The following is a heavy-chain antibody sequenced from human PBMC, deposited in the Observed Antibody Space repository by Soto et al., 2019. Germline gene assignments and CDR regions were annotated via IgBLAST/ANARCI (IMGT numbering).Heavy chain of an antibody. CDR2: IFHSGST. V-gene: IGHV4-30-2*01. CDR1: GGAISSGGYS. D-gene: IGHD1-26*01. CDR3: AREGGSGSPDGYFNV. J-gene: IGHJ2*01. Sequence: HLQLQESGSGLVKPSQTLSLTCAVSGGAISSGGYSWSWLRQPPGKGLEWIGDIFHSGSTYYNPSLKSRVTTSVDGSKNPFSLELSSVTAADTAVYYCAREGGSGSPDGYFNVWGRGTLVTVSS.